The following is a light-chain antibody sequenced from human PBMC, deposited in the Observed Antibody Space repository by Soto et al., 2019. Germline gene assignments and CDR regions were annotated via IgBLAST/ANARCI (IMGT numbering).Light chain of an antibody. CDR3: GTWDSSLSIVV. J-gene: IGLJ2*01. Sequence: QAVLTQQASVSEAPGQTVTISCSGSSSNIGNNYVSWYQQLPGTAPKLLIYDNNQRPSGIPDRFSGSKSGTSATLGITGLQTGDEADYYCGTWDSSLSIVVFGGGTKVTVL. CDR1: SSNIGNNY. V-gene: IGLV1-51*01. CDR2: DNN.